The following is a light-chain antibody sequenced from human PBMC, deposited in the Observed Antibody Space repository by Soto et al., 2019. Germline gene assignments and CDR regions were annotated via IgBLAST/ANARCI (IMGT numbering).Light chain of an antibody. CDR3: QQYKTSPFT. J-gene: IGKJ2*01. Sequence: DVQMTQSPSTLSASVGDRVTITCRASQPINSWLAWFQQKPGKAPQILIHDASSLESGVPPRFSGIGFGTDFTLTITNLQPEDVSTYYCQQYKTSPFTFGQGTKLEIK. V-gene: IGKV1-5*01. CDR2: DAS. CDR1: QPINSW.